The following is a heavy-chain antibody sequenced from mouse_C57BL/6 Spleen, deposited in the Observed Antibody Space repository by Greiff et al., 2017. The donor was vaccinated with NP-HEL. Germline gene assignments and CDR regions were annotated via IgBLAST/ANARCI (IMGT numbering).Heavy chain of an antibody. CDR2: IWRGGST. D-gene: IGHD2-4*01. Sequence: VKLMESGPGLVQPSQSLSITCTVSGFSLTSYGVHWVRQSPGKGLEWLGVIWRGGSTDYNAAFMSRLSITKDNSKSQVFFKMNSLQADDTAIYYCAKSTMITDYYAMDYWGQGTSVTVSS. J-gene: IGHJ4*01. CDR3: AKSTMITDYYAMDY. CDR1: GFSLTSYG. V-gene: IGHV2-5*01.